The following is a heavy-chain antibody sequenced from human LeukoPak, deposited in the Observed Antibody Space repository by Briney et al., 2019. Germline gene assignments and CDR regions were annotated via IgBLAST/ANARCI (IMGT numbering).Heavy chain of an antibody. CDR2: IYYSGST. CDR1: GGSISSGDYY. J-gene: IGHJ4*02. D-gene: IGHD6-13*01. V-gene: IGHV4-30-4*02. CDR3: ARVATGIASEEDY. Sequence: SETLSLTCTVSGGSISSGDYYWSWIRQPPGKGLEWIGYIYYSGSTSYNPSLKSRVTILVDTSKNQFSLKLSSVTAADTAVYYCARVATGIASEEDYWGQGTLVTVSS.